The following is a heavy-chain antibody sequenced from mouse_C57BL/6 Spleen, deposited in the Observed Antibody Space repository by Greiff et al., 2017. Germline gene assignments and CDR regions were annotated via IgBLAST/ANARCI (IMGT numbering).Heavy chain of an antibody. J-gene: IGHJ2*01. D-gene: IGHD1-1*01. CDR3: VSGGYGRDDLDY. CDR1: GFSFNTYA. Sequence: EVHLVESGGGLVQPKGSLKLSCAASGFSFNTYAMNWVRQAPGKGLEWVARIRSKSNNYATYYADSVKDRFTISRDDSESMLYLQMNNLKTEDTAMYYCVSGGYGRDDLDYWGQGTTLTVSS. V-gene: IGHV10-1*01. CDR2: IRSKSNNYAT.